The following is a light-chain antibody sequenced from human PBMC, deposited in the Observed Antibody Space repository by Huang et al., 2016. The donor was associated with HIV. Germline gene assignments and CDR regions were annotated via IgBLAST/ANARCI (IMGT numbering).Light chain of an antibody. Sequence: DIQMTQSPSSLSASVGDRVTITCQASQDISTYLNWYQQKPGNDPKVLIYAASNLETGVPSRFSGSGSGTDFTFTISSLQPGDIATYYCQQYDNLPWTFGQGTKVEIK. CDR1: QDISTY. J-gene: IGKJ1*01. CDR2: AAS. CDR3: QQYDNLPWT. V-gene: IGKV1-33*01.